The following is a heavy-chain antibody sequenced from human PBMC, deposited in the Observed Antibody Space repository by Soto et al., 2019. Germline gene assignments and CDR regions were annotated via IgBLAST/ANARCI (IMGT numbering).Heavy chain of an antibody. CDR3: ERDQGVLWKALYYGMDG. D-gene: IGHD2-21*01. J-gene: IGHJ6*02. CDR2: ISYDGSNK. Sequence: GGSLRLSCAASGVTFSSYSMHWLRQSPGEGLEWVAVISYDGSNKYYAVSVKGRFTISRDNSKNTLYLQMNSLRAEDTAVYYCERDQGVLWKALYYGMDGWGPGATVTVSS. V-gene: IGHV3-30-3*01. CDR1: GVTFSSYS.